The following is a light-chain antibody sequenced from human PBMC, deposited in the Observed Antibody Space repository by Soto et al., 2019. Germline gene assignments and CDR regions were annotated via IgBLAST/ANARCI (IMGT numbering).Light chain of an antibody. CDR1: QTISGW. J-gene: IGKJ1*01. Sequence: DIQMTQSPSTLSGSVGDRVTITCRPSQTISGWLAWYQQKPGKAPKLLIYKASTLKSGVPSRFSGSGSGTEFSLTISSLQPDDFATYYCQHYNSYSEAFGQGTKVDIK. V-gene: IGKV1-5*03. CDR2: KAS. CDR3: QHYNSYSEA.